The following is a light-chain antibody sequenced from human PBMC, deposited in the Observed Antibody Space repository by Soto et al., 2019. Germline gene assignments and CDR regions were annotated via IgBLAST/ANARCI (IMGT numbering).Light chain of an antibody. CDR3: QQYGSSPLWT. J-gene: IGKJ1*01. CDR1: QTVRNNY. CDR2: DAS. V-gene: IGKV3-20*01. Sequence: EFVLTQSPGTLCLSPGERATLSCRASQTVRNNYLAWYQQKPGQAPRLLIYDASSRATGIPDRFSGSGSGTDFTLTISRLELEDFAVYYCQQYGSSPLWTFGQGTKVDIK.